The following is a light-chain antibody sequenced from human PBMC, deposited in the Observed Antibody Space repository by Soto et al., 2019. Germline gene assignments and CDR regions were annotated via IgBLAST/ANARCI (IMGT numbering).Light chain of an antibody. CDR3: SSYTTSSTPSYV. V-gene: IGLV2-14*01. Sequence: QSALTQPASVSGSPGQSITISCTGTSSDVGGYNFVSWYQQHPGKAPKLMIHDVSNRPSGVSNRFSGSKSGNTASLTISGLQAEDEADYYCSSYTTSSTPSYVFGTGTKLTVL. CDR1: SSDVGGYNF. J-gene: IGLJ1*01. CDR2: DVS.